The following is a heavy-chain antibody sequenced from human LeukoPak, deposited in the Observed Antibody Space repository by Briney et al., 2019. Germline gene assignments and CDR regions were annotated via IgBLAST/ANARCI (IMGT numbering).Heavy chain of an antibody. CDR2: INHSGST. CDR3: ALTGYSSGFDYFDY. CDR1: GGSFSGYY. Sequence: PSETLSLTCAVYGGSFSGYYWSWIRQPPGKGLEWIGEINHSGSTNYNPSLKSRVTISVDTSKNQSSLKLSSVTAADTAVYYCALTGYSSGFDYFDYWGQGTLVTVSS. V-gene: IGHV4-34*01. D-gene: IGHD6-19*01. J-gene: IGHJ4*02.